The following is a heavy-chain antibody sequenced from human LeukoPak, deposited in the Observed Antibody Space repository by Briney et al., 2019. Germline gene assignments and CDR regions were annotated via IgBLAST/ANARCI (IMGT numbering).Heavy chain of an antibody. V-gene: IGHV4-39*07. J-gene: IGHJ5*02. D-gene: IGHD5-24*01. Sequence: WVRQAPGKGLEWIGSIYYSGSTYYNPSLKSRVTISVDTSKNQFSLKLSSVTAADTAVYYCARMEVEMATIIRFDPWGQGTLVTVSS. CDR3: ARMEVEMATIIRFDP. CDR2: IYYSGST.